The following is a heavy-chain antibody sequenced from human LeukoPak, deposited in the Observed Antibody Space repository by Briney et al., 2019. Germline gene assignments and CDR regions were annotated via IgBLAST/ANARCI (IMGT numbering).Heavy chain of an antibody. CDR2: IYYSGST. CDR1: GGSISSYY. V-gene: IGHV4-59*12. D-gene: IGHD6-13*01. Sequence: PSETLSLTCTGSGGSISSYYWSWIRHPPGKGLEWIGYIYYSGSTNYNPSLKSRVTISVDTSKNQFSLKLSSVTAAGTAVYYCARELKDSSSWYDDWFDPWGQGTLVTVSS. CDR3: ARELKDSSSWYDDWFDP. J-gene: IGHJ5*02.